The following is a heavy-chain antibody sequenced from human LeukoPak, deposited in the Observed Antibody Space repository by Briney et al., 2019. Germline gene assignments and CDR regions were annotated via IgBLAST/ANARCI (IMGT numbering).Heavy chain of an antibody. D-gene: IGHD3-10*01. CDR2: ISGSGGST. CDR1: GFTVSSSYA. CDR3: AKLTGSGNALRYYGMDV. Sequence: PGGSLRLSCAASGFTVSSSYAMSWVRQAPGKGLEWVSSISGSGGSTYYADSVKGRFTISRDGSRNTLYLQMSSLRGEDTALYYCAKLTGSGNALRYYGMDVWGQGTTVTVSS. V-gene: IGHV3-23*01. J-gene: IGHJ6*02.